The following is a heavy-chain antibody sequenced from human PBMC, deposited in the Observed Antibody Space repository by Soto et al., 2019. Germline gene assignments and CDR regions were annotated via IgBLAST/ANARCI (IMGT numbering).Heavy chain of an antibody. D-gene: IGHD5-12*01. V-gene: IGHV4-39*01. J-gene: IGHJ6*02. CDR1: GGSISSSSYY. CDR2: IYYSGST. CDR3: ARHEMGHSGYDWYVTYYYYYGMDV. Sequence: SETLSLTCTVSGGSISSSSYYWGWIRQPPGKGLEWIGSIYYSGSTYYNPSLKSRVTISVDTSKNQFSLKLSSVTAAVMAVYYWARHEMGHSGYDWYVTYYYYYGMDVWGQGTTVTVSS.